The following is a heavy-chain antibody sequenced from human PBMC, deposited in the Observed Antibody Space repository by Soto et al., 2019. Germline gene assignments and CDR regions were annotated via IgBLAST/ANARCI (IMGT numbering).Heavy chain of an antibody. CDR1: GGSISSGGYY. CDR2: IYYSGST. Sequence: SETLSLTCTVSGGSISSGGYYWSWIRQHPGKGLEWIGNIYYSGSTYYNPSVKSRVTISVDTSKNQFSLKLSSVTAADTAVYYCARWARRSDVSVVTAPNAFDIWGQGTMVTVSS. J-gene: IGHJ3*02. CDR3: ARWARRSDVSVVTAPNAFDI. D-gene: IGHD2-21*02. V-gene: IGHV4-31*03.